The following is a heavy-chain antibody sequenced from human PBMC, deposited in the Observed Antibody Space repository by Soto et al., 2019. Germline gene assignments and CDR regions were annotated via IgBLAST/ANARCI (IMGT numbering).Heavy chain of an antibody. J-gene: IGHJ4*02. CDR1: GFTFSSFA. V-gene: IGHV3-23*01. CDR2: ITSDGGNT. Sequence: EVQLLESGGGLVQPGGSLRLSCAASGFTFSSFAMTWVRQAPGKGLQWVSTITSDGGNTYYVDSVKGRFTISRDNSKNTLYLQMNSLRAEDTAVYYCAKGRGGNNRYSFDYWGRGTLVTVSS. CDR3: AKGRGGNNRYSFDY. D-gene: IGHD3-10*01.